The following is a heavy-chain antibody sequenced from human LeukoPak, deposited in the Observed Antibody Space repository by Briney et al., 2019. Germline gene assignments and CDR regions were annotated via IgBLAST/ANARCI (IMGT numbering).Heavy chain of an antibody. V-gene: IGHV3-23*01. D-gene: IGHD3-22*01. CDR1: GFTFRDYA. Sequence: PGGSLRLSCAASGFTFRDYAMSWVRQAPGKGLEWVSGISGSGGRTYYADSVKGRFTISRDNFKNTLYLEVNSLSAEDTAVYYCARDSQYDSSGHAPWGQGTLVTVSS. J-gene: IGHJ5*02. CDR2: ISGSGGRT. CDR3: ARDSQYDSSGHAP.